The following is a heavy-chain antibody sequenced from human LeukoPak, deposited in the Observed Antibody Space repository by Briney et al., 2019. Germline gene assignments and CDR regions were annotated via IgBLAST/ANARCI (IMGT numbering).Heavy chain of an antibody. CDR3: ARDSPIVGGTGGMDV. CDR2: IHTSGST. D-gene: IGHD1-26*01. J-gene: IGHJ6*02. CDR1: GGSISSYY. Sequence: SETLSLTCTVSGGSISSYYWNWIRQPAGKGLEWIGRIHTSGSTNYNPSLKSRVTISVDTSKIQFSLKLSSVTAADTAIYYCARDSPIVGGTGGMDVWGQGTTVTVSS. V-gene: IGHV4-4*07.